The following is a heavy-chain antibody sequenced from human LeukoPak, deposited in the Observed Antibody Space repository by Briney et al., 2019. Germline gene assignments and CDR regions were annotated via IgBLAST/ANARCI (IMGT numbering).Heavy chain of an antibody. CDR3: ARAIVLRFLEWSNWFDP. D-gene: IGHD3-3*01. CDR2: IYYSGST. CDR1: GGSISSSSYY. J-gene: IGHJ5*02. V-gene: IGHV4-39*07. Sequence: SETLSLTCTVSGGSISSSSYYWGWIRQPPGKGLEWIGSIYYSGSTYYNPSLKCRVTISVDTSKNQFSLKLSSVTAADTAVYYCARAIVLRFLEWSNWFDPWGQGTLVTVSS.